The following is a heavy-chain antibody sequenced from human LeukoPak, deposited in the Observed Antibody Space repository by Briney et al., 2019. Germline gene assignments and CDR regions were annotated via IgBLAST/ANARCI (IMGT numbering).Heavy chain of an antibody. V-gene: IGHV4-59*01. CDR3: AREWSIRGVNSYGMDV. CDR2: IYYSGST. J-gene: IGHJ6*04. D-gene: IGHD3-10*01. CDR1: GGSISSYY. Sequence: SETLSLTCTVSGGSISSYYWSWIRQPPGKGLGWIGYIYYSGSTNYNPSLKSRVTISVDTSKNQFSLKLSSVTAADTAVYYCAREWSIRGVNSYGMDVWGKGTTVTVSS.